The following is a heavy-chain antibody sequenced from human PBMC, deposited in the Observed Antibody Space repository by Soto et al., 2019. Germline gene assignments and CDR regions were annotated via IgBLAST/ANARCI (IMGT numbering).Heavy chain of an antibody. D-gene: IGHD3-9*01. Sequence: SETLSLTCAVYGGSFSGYYWSWIRQPPGKGLEWIGEINHSGSTNYNPSLKSRVTISVDTSKNQFSLKLSSVTAADTAVYYCARKFYDILTRANWFDPWGQGTLVTVSS. CDR1: GGSFSGYY. V-gene: IGHV4-34*01. J-gene: IGHJ5*02. CDR3: ARKFYDILTRANWFDP. CDR2: INHSGST.